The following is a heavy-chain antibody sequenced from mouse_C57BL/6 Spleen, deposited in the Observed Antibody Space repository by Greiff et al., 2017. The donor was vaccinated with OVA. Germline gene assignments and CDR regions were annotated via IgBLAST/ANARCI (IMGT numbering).Heavy chain of an antibody. CDR1: GYTFTSYW. D-gene: IGHD2-4*01. CDR2: IYPSDSET. Sequence: QVQLQQPGAELVRPGSSVKLSCKASGYTFTSYWMDWVKQRPGQGLEWIGNIYPSDSETHYNQKFKDKATLTVDKSSSTAYMQLSSLTSEDSAVYYCARSEGLRQAMDYWGQGTSVTVSS. V-gene: IGHV1-61*01. CDR3: ARSEGLRQAMDY. J-gene: IGHJ4*01.